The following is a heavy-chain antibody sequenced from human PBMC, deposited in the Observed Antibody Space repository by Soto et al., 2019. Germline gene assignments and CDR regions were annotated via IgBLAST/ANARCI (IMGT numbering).Heavy chain of an antibody. CDR3: TKVRGYSLDY. CDR2: INAGNGNT. J-gene: IGHJ4*02. V-gene: IGHV1-3*01. D-gene: IGHD5-18*01. Sequence: GVSVKVSCKASGYTFTNYAMHWVRQAPGQRLEWMGWINAGNGNTKYSQRFQGRVTITRDTSASTAYMELSSLRSEDTAVYYCTKVRGYSLDYWGQGTLVTVSS. CDR1: GYTFTNYA.